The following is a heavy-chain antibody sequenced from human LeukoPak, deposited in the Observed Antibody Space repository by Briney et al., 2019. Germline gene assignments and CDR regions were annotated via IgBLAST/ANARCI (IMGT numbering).Heavy chain of an antibody. J-gene: IGHJ4*02. CDR2: ISAYNGNT. Sequence: ASVKVSCKASGYTFTSYGISWVRQAPGQGLEWMGWISAYNGNTNYAQKLQGRVTMTTDTSTSPTYMELKSLRSDDTAVYSCSKATLGPTVTQGWEFDYWGQGTLVTVSS. CDR3: SKATLGPTVTQGWEFDY. V-gene: IGHV1-18*01. CDR1: GYTFTSYG. D-gene: IGHD4-17*01.